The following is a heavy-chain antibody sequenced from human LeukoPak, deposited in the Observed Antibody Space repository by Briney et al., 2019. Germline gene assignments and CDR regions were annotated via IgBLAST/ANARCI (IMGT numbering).Heavy chain of an antibody. V-gene: IGHV1-18*01. CDR1: GYTFTSYG. CDR3: ARDRGKYCSSTSCLAHY. Sequence: ASVKVSGKASGYTFTSYGISWVRQAPGQGLECMGWISAYNGNTNSAPKLQGRVTMTTDTSTSTVYMELRSLRSGDTAVYYCARDRGKYCSSTSCLAHYWGQGTLVTVSS. D-gene: IGHD2-2*01. CDR2: ISAYNGNT. J-gene: IGHJ4*02.